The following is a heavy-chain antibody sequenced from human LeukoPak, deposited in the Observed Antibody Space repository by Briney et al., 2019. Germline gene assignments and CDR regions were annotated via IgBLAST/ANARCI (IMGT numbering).Heavy chain of an antibody. Sequence: GGSLRLSCAASGFTFSSYGMHWVRQAPGKGLEWVAVISYDGSNKYYADSVKGRFTISRDNSKNTLYLQMNSLRAEDTAVYYCARKRSFEVAAAYSYWGQGTLVTVSS. J-gene: IGHJ4*02. CDR2: ISYDGSNK. CDR3: ARKRSFEVAAAYSY. V-gene: IGHV3-30*03. CDR1: GFTFSSYG. D-gene: IGHD6-13*01.